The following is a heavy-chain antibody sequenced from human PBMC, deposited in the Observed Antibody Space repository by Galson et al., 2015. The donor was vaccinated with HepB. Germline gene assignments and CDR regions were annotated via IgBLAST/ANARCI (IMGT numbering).Heavy chain of an antibody. CDR3: LHFPYCSGGSCYYDAFDI. Sequence: SLRLSCAASGFTFSGSAMHWVRQASGKGLEWVGRIRSKANSYATAYAASVKGRFTISRDDSKNTAYLQMNSLKTEDTAVYYCLHFPYCSGGSCYYDAFDIWGQGTMVTVSS. J-gene: IGHJ3*02. V-gene: IGHV3-73*01. D-gene: IGHD2-15*01. CDR1: GFTFSGSA. CDR2: IRSKANSYAT.